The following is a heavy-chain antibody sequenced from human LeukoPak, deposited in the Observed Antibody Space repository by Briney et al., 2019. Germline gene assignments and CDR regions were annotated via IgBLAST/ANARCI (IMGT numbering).Heavy chain of an antibody. V-gene: IGHV4-31*03. CDR1: GGSISSGGYY. J-gene: IGHJ4*02. Sequence: PSQTLSLTCTVSGGSISSGGYYWSWIRQHPGKGLEWIGYIYYSGSTNYNPSLKSRVTISVDTSKNQFSLKLSSVTAADTAVYYCARGPPRGWSGYFRYWGQGTLVTVSS. CDR2: IYYSGST. D-gene: IGHD3-3*01. CDR3: ARGPPRGWSGYFRY.